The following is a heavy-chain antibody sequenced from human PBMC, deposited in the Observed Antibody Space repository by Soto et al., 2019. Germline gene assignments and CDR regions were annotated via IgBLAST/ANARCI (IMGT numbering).Heavy chain of an antibody. CDR2: ISAYNGNT. CDR1: GYTFTSYG. CDR3: ARRGDYDFWSGYSSYYYYYMDV. V-gene: IGHV1-18*01. Sequence: GASXKVSCKASGYTFTSYGISWVRQAPGQGLEWMGWISAYNGNTNYAQKLQGRVTMTTDTSTSTAYMELRSLRSDDTAVYYCARRGDYDFWSGYSSYYYYYMDVWGKGTTVTVSS. J-gene: IGHJ6*03. D-gene: IGHD3-3*01.